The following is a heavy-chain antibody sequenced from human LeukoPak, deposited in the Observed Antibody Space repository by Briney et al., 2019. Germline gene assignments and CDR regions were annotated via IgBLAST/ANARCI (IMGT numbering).Heavy chain of an antibody. D-gene: IGHD3-10*01. J-gene: IGHJ4*02. Sequence: ASVKVSCKTSGYSFTGYFMHWVRQAPGQGLEWMGWINPNSGDTKYAQKFQGRVTMTRDTSISTAYMELSRLRSDDTAVYYCARGRSSFGLGELSDYWGQGTLVTVSS. CDR2: INPNSGDT. CDR1: GYSFTGYF. V-gene: IGHV1-2*02. CDR3: ARGRSSFGLGELSDY.